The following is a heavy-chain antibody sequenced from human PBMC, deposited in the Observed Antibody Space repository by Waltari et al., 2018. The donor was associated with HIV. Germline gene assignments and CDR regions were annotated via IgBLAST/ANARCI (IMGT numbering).Heavy chain of an antibody. CDR3: ARGTIESGVTAGFGF. CDR2: IYYTGTT. D-gene: IGHD2-21*02. J-gene: IGHJ4*02. CDR1: GGSIRSSGHY. V-gene: IGHV4-39*01. Sequence: QLQLQESGPGLVRPSETLSLTCSVSGGSIRSSGHYWGWLRQSSGKGLEWVGSIYYTGTTYYSQSLKNRLTMSVDATKGQFSLTLKSVTAADTAIYYCARGTIESGVTAGFGFWGQGTLVAVSS.